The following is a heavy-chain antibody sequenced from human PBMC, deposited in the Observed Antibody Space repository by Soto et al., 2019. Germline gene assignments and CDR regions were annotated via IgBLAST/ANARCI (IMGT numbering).Heavy chain of an antibody. CDR2: VNHSGST. V-gene: IGHV4-34*01. Sequence: QVQLQQWGAGLLKPSETLSLTCAVYGGSFSGYYWSWIRQPPGKGMEWIGEVNHSGSTNYNPSLKRRVTRSVDTYKSQFSLKLGSVTAADTAVYFCARGIAAAGIDYWGQGTLVTVSS. D-gene: IGHD6-13*01. CDR1: GGSFSGYY. J-gene: IGHJ4*02. CDR3: ARGIAAAGIDY.